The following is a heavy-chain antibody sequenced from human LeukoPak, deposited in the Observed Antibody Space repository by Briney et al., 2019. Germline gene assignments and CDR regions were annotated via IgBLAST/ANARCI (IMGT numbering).Heavy chain of an antibody. J-gene: IGHJ5*02. V-gene: IGHV4-34*08. CDR3: AVGYHTPFDP. D-gene: IGHD6-25*01. CDR1: GFTFSSYW. Sequence: GSLRLSCAASGFTFSSYWMSWVRQPPGKGLEWIGEINHSGSTNYNPSLKSRVTISVDTSKNQFSLKLSSVTAADTAVYYCAVGYHTPFDPWGQGTLVTVSS. CDR2: INHSGST.